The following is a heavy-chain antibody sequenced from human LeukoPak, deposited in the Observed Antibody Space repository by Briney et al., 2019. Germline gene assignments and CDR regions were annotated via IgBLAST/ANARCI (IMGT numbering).Heavy chain of an antibody. CDR2: ISYDGSNK. J-gene: IGHJ4*02. CDR3: ARDTYYYDSSGYPKNYFDY. Sequence: GGSLRLSCAASGFTFSSYAMHWVRQAPGKGLEWVAVISYDGSNKYYADSVKGRFTISRDNSKNTLYLQMNSLRAEDTAVYYCARDTYYYDSSGYPKNYFDYWGQGTLVAVSS. D-gene: IGHD3-22*01. CDR1: GFTFSSYA. V-gene: IGHV3-30*04.